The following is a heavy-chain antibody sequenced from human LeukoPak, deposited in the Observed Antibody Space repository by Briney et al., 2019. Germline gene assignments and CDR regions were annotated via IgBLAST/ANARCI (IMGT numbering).Heavy chain of an antibody. CDR3: ARDYGLGRPLPGY. CDR1: GYTFTGYY. V-gene: IGHV1-2*02. Sequence: ASVKVSCKASGYTFTGYYMHWVRQAPGQGLEWMGWINPNSGGTNYAQKFQGRVTMTSDTSISTAYMELSRLRSDDTAVYYCARDYGLGRPLPGYWGQGTLVTVSS. CDR2: INPNSGGT. J-gene: IGHJ4*02. D-gene: IGHD3-10*01.